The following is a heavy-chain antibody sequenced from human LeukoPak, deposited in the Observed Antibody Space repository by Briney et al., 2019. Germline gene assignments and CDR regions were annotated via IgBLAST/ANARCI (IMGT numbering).Heavy chain of an antibody. D-gene: IGHD1-1*01. J-gene: IGHJ4*02. CDR1: GFTFSSHW. V-gene: IGHV3-74*01. Sequence: PGGSLRLSCAASGFTFSSHWMHWVRQAPGKGLVWVSRINSDGSITTYADSAQGRFTISRDNAKNTLYLQMNSLRVEDTPVYYCARDYNWNPPDYWGQGTLVTVSS. CDR2: INSDGSIT. CDR3: ARDYNWNPPDY.